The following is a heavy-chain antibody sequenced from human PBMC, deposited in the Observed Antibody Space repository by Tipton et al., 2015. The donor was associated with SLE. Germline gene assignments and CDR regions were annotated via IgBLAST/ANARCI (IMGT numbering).Heavy chain of an antibody. CDR1: GGSISSGGYY. Sequence: TLSLTCTVSGGSISSGGYYWSWIRQHPGKGLEWIGYIYYSGSTNYNPSLKSRVTISVDTSKNQFSLKLSSVTAADTAVYYCARGIQNWGFYYYYYMDVWGKGTTVTVSS. J-gene: IGHJ6*03. V-gene: IGHV4-31*03. D-gene: IGHD7-27*01. CDR3: ARGIQNWGFYYYYYMDV. CDR2: IYYSGST.